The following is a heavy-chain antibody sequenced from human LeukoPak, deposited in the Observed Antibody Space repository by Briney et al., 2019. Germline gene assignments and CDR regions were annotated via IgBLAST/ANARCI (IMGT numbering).Heavy chain of an antibody. V-gene: IGHV1-8*01. CDR2: MNPNSGNT. CDR1: GYTFTSYD. J-gene: IGHJ4*02. D-gene: IGHD6-19*01. CDR3: ARNLLDSSGWYFIYYFDY. Sequence: ASVKVSCKASGYTFTSYDINWVRQATGQGLEWMGRMNPNSGNTGYAQKFQGRVTMTRNTSISTAYMELSSLRSEDTAVYYCARNLLDSSGWYFIYYFDYWGQGTLVTVSS.